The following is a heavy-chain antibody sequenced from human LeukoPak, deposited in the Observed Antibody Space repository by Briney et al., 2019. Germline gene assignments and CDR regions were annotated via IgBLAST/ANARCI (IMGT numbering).Heavy chain of an antibody. CDR3: AKDRGSSWQIYYFDL. J-gene: IGHJ2*01. CDR2: ISGGGDIT. D-gene: IGHD6-6*01. V-gene: IGHV3-23*01. Sequence: GGSLRLSCAASGFIFRNFAMQWVRLAPGKGLEWVSTISGGGDITYYADSVKGRFTISRDNSKNTLYLQMNSLRAEDTAVYYCAKDRGSSWQIYYFDLWGRGTLVSVSS. CDR1: GFIFRNFA.